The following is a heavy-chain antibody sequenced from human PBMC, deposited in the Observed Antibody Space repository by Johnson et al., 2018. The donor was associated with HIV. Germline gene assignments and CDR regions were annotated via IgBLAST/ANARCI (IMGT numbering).Heavy chain of an antibody. D-gene: IGHD3-10*01. CDR1: GFTFSSYA. CDR3: ARDLYPFGPVQAFDI. Sequence: QVQLVESGGGVVQPGRSLRLSCAASGFTFSSYAMHWVRQAPGKGLEWVAIISYDGSNKYYADSVKGRFTISRDNSKNTRYLQMNSLRAEDTAVYYCARDLYPFGPVQAFDIWGQETMVTVSS. CDR2: ISYDGSNK. V-gene: IGHV3-30-3*01. J-gene: IGHJ3*02.